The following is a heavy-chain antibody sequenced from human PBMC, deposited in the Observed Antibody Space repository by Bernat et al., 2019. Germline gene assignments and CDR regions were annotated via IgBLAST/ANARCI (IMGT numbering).Heavy chain of an antibody. CDR1: GGSISNYY. V-gene: IGHV4-59*08. J-gene: IGHJ4*02. Sequence: QVQLQQWGAGLLKPSETLSLTCTVSGGSISNYYWSWIRQPPGKGLEWIGYIYYSGSTNYNPSLESRVTISVDTSKNQFSLKLSSVTAADTAVYYCATSYEVVSQYYFDYWGQGTLVTVSS. CDR2: IYYSGST. CDR3: ATSYEVVSQYYFDY. D-gene: IGHD2-15*01.